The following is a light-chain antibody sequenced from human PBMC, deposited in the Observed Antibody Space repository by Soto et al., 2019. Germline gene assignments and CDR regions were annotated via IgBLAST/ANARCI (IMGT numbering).Light chain of an antibody. J-gene: IGLJ2*01. CDR2: DND. CDR3: ANWDRSRSVVV. Sequence: QSVLTQPPSVSASPGPRVTISCSGSSSNIGNNYVFWYQQLRGTAPKLLIYDNDKRPSGIPDRFSGSKSGTSATLGITGHQTGDEDDYYCANWDRSRSVVVFGGGTKLTVL. V-gene: IGLV1-51*01. CDR1: SSNIGNNY.